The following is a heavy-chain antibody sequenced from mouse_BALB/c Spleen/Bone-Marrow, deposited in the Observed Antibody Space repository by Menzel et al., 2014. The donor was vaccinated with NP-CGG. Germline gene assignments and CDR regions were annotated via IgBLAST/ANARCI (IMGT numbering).Heavy chain of an antibody. V-gene: IGHV1-14*01. CDR2: INPFNDGT. Sequence: EVQLQQSGPELVKPGTSVKMSCKASGYTFTSYVIHWVKQKPGQGLEWIGYINPFNDGTKYNEKFKDKATLTSDKSSNTAYMELGSLTSEDSAVYYCARTGNYYGSSFDYWGQGTTLTVSS. CDR1: GYTFTSYV. CDR3: ARTGNYYGSSFDY. J-gene: IGHJ2*01. D-gene: IGHD1-1*01.